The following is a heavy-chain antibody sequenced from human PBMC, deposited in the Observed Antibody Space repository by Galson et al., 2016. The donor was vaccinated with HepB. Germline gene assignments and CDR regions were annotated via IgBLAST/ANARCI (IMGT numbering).Heavy chain of an antibody. D-gene: IGHD1-26*01. CDR2: IYYSGTTST. J-gene: IGHJ5*02. V-gene: IGHV4-61*08. Sequence: QVQLQESGPGLVKPSETLSLTCTVSGGSVSSDGYYWSWIRQPPGKGLEWIGYIYYSGTTSTTYNPPLRSRVTISVDKSKNQFSLKLNSVTAADTAVYYCARNSGGSYLGWFDPWGQGTLVTVSS. CDR3: ARNSGGSYLGWFDP. CDR1: GGSVSSDGYY.